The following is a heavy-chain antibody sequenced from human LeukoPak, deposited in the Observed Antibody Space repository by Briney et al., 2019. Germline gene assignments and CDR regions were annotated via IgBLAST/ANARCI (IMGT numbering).Heavy chain of an antibody. CDR3: SRGSATLLYSSSWFDY. D-gene: IGHD6-13*01. CDR1: GGSFSGYY. CDR2: INHSGST. V-gene: IGHV4-34*01. Sequence: SETLSLTCAVYGGSFSGYYWSWIRQPPGEGLEWIGEINHSGSTNYNPSLKSRVTISVDTSKNQFSLKLSSVTAADTAVYYCSRGSATLLYSSSWFDYWGQGTLVTVSS. J-gene: IGHJ4*02.